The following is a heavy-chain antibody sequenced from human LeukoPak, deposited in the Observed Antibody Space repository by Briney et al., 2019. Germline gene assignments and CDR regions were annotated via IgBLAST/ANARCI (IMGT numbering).Heavy chain of an antibody. CDR1: GFTVGSNY. CDR3: ARDSDTAMEGYFDY. V-gene: IGHV3-53*01. Sequence: GGSLRLSCAASGFTVGSNYMSWVRQAPGKGLEWVSVIYSGGSTYYADSVKSRFTISRDNSKSTLYLQMNSLRAEDTAVYYCARDSDTAMEGYFDYWGQGTLVTVSS. CDR2: IYSGGST. J-gene: IGHJ4*02. D-gene: IGHD5-18*01.